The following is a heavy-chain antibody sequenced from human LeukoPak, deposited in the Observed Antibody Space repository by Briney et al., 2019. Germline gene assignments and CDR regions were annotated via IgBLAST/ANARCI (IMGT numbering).Heavy chain of an antibody. V-gene: IGHV3-23*01. Sequence: PGRSLRLSCAASGFTFDDYAMHWVRQAPGKGLEWVSGLSGSGGTTYYAGSVKGRFTISRDNSKNMLYLQMNSLRAEDTAVYYCAKDRSDILTGYSDYWGQGSLVTVSS. CDR3: AKDRSDILTGYSDY. CDR2: LSGSGGTT. J-gene: IGHJ4*02. CDR1: GFTFDDYA. D-gene: IGHD3-9*01.